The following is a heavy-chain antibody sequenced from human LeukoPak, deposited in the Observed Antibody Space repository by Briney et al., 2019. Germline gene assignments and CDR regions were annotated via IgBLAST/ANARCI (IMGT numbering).Heavy chain of an antibody. Sequence: PGRSLRLSCAASGFTCSSYAMHWVCQTPGKGLEWVAVISYDGSNKYYAESVKGRFTISIDNSKNTLYLQMKSLMAEDTAVYYCARDNMGKVRGVILDYWGQGTLVTVSS. CDR1: GFTCSSYA. V-gene: IGHV3-30-3*01. D-gene: IGHD3-10*01. J-gene: IGHJ4*02. CDR2: ISYDGSNK. CDR3: ARDNMGKVRGVILDY.